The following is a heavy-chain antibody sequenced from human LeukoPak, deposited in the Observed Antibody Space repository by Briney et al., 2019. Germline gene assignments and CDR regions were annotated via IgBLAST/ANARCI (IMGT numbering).Heavy chain of an antibody. J-gene: IGHJ4*02. D-gene: IGHD5-24*01. CDR2: SSGGST. CDR3: ARDVESREGSCDY. CDR1: GFTFRNYA. V-gene: IGHV3-23*01. Sequence: GRSLRLSCAASGFTFRNYAMNWVRQAPGKGLEWVSASSGGSTYYADSVKGRFTISRDNSKDTLYLQMNSLRVEDTAVYYRARDVESREGSCDYWGQGTLVTVSS.